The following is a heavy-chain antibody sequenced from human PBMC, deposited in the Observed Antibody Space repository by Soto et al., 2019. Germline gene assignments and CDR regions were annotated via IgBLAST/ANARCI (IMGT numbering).Heavy chain of an antibody. Sequence: QVQLQESGPGLVKPSQTLSLTCTVSGGSISSGGYYWSWIRQHPGKGLEWIGYIYYSGSTYYNPSLKSRVTISVDTSKNQFSLKLSSVTAADTAVYSCARVGGKGIAAGPYYFDYWGQGTLVTVSS. CDR2: IYYSGST. CDR1: GGSISSGGYY. J-gene: IGHJ4*02. D-gene: IGHD6-13*01. V-gene: IGHV4-31*03. CDR3: ARVGGKGIAAGPYYFDY.